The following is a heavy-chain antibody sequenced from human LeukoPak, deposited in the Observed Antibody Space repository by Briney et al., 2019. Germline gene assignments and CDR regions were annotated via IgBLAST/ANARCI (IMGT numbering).Heavy chain of an antibody. CDR2: IIPIFGTA. D-gene: IGHD3-22*01. CDR1: GYTFSNYH. Sequence: GASVKVSCKTSGYTFSNYHIHWVRQAPGQGLEWMGGIIPIFGTANYAQKFQGRVTITTDESTSTAYMEPSSLRSEDTAVYYCARARDPDSSDYWGQGTLVTVSS. V-gene: IGHV1-69*05. CDR3: ARARDPDSSDY. J-gene: IGHJ4*02.